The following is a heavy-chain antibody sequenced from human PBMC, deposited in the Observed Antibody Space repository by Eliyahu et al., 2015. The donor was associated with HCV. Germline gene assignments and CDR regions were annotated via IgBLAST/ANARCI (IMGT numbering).Heavy chain of an antibody. Sequence: QVQLVESGGSVVQXGRSLRLSCAAAGFMFNXYGMHWVRQAPGKGLEWLAAVRTDGTTKYYADSVKXQYTISRDNSKSTLYLQINSLRAEDTAVFYCARDADTSDSIWYYDLWGRGTLVTVSS. D-gene: IGHD3-22*01. CDR2: VRTDGTTK. J-gene: IGHJ2*01. CDR3: ARDADTSDSIWYYDL. CDR1: GFMFNXYG. V-gene: IGHV3-33*01.